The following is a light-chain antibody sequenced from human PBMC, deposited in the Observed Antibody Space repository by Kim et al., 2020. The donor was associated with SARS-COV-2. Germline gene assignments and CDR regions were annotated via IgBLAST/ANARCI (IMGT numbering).Light chain of an antibody. CDR3: HQYNNWPGT. J-gene: IGKJ1*01. CDR1: QSVSSN. CDR2: GAS. V-gene: IGKV3-15*01. Sequence: EIVMTQSPVTLSVSPVERATLSCRASQSVSSNLAWYQQKPGQPPRLLIHGASTRATDVPARFSGSGSGTEFTLTISSLQSEDFSIYYCHQYNNWPGTFGQGTRVDIK.